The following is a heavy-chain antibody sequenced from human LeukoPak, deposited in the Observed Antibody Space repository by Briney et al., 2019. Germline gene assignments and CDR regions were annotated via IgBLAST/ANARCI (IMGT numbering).Heavy chain of an antibody. J-gene: IGHJ6*03. CDR1: GYTFTGYY. CDR2: INPNSGGT. CDR3: ARGHYDSSGYQIPYYYYMDV. V-gene: IGHV1-2*06. Sequence: ASVKVSCKASGYTFTGYYMHWVRQAPGQGLEWMGRINPNSGGTNYAQKFQGRVTMTRDTSISTAYMELSRLRSDDTAVYYCARGHYDSSGYQIPYYYYMDVWGKGTTVTVSS. D-gene: IGHD3-22*01.